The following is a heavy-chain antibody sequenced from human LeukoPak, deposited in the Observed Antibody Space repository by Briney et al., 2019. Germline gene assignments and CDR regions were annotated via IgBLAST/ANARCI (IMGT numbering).Heavy chain of an antibody. CDR1: GVSISGYW. Sequence: PSETLSLTCDVSGVSISGYWWSWVRKPAGKGLEWIGRIYTTGRTNYSPSFQSRVTMSMDMSKNHFSLTLRSVTAADTAVYYCARAGYTISAFHSDFWGQGAPVTVSS. J-gene: IGHJ4*01. D-gene: IGHD5-24*01. V-gene: IGHV4-4*07. CDR2: IYTTGRT. CDR3: ARAGYTISAFHSDF.